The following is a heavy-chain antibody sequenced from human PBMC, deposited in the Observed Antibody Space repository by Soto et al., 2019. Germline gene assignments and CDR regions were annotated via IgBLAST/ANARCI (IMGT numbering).Heavy chain of an antibody. Sequence: SETLSLTCTVSGGSVNSDYYYWTWIRQPPGKGLEWIGYIYNSGRINYNPSLKSRVSISMDTSRNQFSLKLTSVTAADTAVFYCAREYSNSPEAFDIWGQGSLVTVSS. CDR2: IYNSGRI. V-gene: IGHV4-61*01. D-gene: IGHD1-26*01. J-gene: IGHJ4*02. CDR3: AREYSNSPEAFDI. CDR1: GGSVNSDYYY.